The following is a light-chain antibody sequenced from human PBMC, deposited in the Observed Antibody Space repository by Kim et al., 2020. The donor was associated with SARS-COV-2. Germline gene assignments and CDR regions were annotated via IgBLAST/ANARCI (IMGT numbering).Light chain of an antibody. CDR1: SIDVGGYNY. V-gene: IGLV2-14*03. J-gene: IGLJ1*01. CDR2: DVS. CDR3: SSYTSSSTLV. Sequence: GQSFTISCTGTSIDVGGYNYVSWYQQHPGKAPKLMIYDVSYRPSGVSNRCSGSKSGNTASLTISGLQAEDEADYYCSSYTSSSTLVFGTGTKVTVL.